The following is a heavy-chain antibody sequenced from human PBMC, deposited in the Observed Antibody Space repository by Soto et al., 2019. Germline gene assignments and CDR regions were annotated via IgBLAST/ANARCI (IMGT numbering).Heavy chain of an antibody. D-gene: IGHD6-19*01. CDR1: GYTFTGYY. CDR3: ARSSGPRIYYGMDV. V-gene: IGHV1-2*04. CDR2: ISPISGGT. Sequence: QVQLVQSGAEVKKPGASVKVSCKASGYTFTGYYIHWVRQAPGQGLEWMGWISPISGGTHYAQKYQGWATMTRDTSISTAYMELSRLKSDDTAVYYCARSSGPRIYYGMDVWGQGTTVTVSS. J-gene: IGHJ6*02.